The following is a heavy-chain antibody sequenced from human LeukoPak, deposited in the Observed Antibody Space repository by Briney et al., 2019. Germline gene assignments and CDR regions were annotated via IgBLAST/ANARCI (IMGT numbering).Heavy chain of an antibody. Sequence: GGSLRLSCAASGFTFSSYSMNWVRQAPGKGLEWVSSISSSSSYIYYADSVKGRFTISRDNAKNSLYLQVNSLRAEDTAVYYCARGGSYLEFDYWGQGTLVTVSS. J-gene: IGHJ4*02. V-gene: IGHV3-21*01. D-gene: IGHD1-26*01. CDR1: GFTFSSYS. CDR2: ISSSSSYI. CDR3: ARGGSYLEFDY.